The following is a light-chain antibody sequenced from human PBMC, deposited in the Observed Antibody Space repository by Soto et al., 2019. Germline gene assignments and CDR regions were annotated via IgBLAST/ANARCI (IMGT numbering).Light chain of an antibody. CDR3: SSYTSSSTLV. J-gene: IGLJ2*01. Sequence: QSALTQHASVSGSPGQSITISCTGTSSDVGVYNFVSWYQQHPGKAPQLIIYEVRNRPSGVSTRFSGSKSGNTASLTISGLQAEDEADYYCSSYTSSSTLVFGGGTKLTVL. V-gene: IGLV2-14*01. CDR1: SSDVGVYNF. CDR2: EVR.